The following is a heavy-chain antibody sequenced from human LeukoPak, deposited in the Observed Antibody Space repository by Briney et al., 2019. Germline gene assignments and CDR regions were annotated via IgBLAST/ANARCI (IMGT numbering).Heavy chain of an antibody. V-gene: IGHV3-9*03. D-gene: IGHD3-10*01. CDR3: AKDMERRYYGSGSNQFDY. Sequence: GGSLRLSCAASGFTFDDYAMHWVRQAPGKGLEWVSGISWNSGSIGYADSVKGRFTISRDNAKNSLYLQMNSLRAEDMALYYCAKDMERRYYGSGSNQFDYWGQGTLVTVSS. CDR1: GFTFDDYA. CDR2: ISWNSGSI. J-gene: IGHJ4*02.